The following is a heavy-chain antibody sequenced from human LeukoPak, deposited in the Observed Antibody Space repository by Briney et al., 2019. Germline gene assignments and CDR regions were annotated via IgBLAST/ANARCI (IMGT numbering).Heavy chain of an antibody. J-gene: IGHJ4*02. CDR1: GFTFSSYA. D-gene: IGHD3-10*01. CDR2: ISRNGGTT. V-gene: IGHV3-23*01. Sequence: PGGSLRLSCAASGFTFSSYAMSWVRQAPGKGLQWVSTISRNGGTTYYADSVKGRFTISRDNSKNTLYLQMNSLRAEDTAVYYCAKEPLGYGSGNRYFDYWGQGTLVTVSS. CDR3: AKEPLGYGSGNRYFDY.